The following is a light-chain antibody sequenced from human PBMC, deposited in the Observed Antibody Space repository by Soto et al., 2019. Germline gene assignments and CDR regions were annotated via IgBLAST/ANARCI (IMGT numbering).Light chain of an antibody. CDR1: QSVSSSY. Sequence: EIVLTQSPGTLSLSPGETATLSCRASQSVSSSYLAWYQQKPGQAPRLLIYGALNRATGIPDRFSASGSETDFTLTISRLEPEDFAMYYCQQYGSSPPYTFGQGTKLEIE. V-gene: IGKV3-20*01. CDR3: QQYGSSPPYT. J-gene: IGKJ2*01. CDR2: GAL.